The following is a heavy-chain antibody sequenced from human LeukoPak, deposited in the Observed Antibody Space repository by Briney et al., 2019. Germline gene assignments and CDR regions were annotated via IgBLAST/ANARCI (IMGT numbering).Heavy chain of an antibody. CDR1: GGSISGSSYY. CDR3: ARGPGYGRRRYFDL. D-gene: IGHD3-10*01. Sequence: PSETLSLTCTVSGGSISGSSYYWGWIRQPPGKGLEWIGSIYYSGSTYYNPSLKSRVTISVDTSKNQFSLKLSSVTAADTAVYYCARGPGYGRRRYFDLWGRGTLVTVSS. J-gene: IGHJ2*01. V-gene: IGHV4-39*07. CDR2: IYYSGST.